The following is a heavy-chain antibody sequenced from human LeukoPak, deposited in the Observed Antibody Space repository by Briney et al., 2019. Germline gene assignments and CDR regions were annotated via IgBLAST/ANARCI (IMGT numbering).Heavy chain of an antibody. V-gene: IGHV4-39*07. CDR1: GGSISSGGYY. D-gene: IGHD6-19*01. Sequence: SETLSLTCTVSGGSISSGGYYWSWIRQPPGKGLEWIGEINHSGSTNYNPSLKSRVTISVDTSKNQFSLKLSSVTAADTAVYYCARALYSSGWYPLGRYFDYWGQGTLVTVSS. CDR2: INHSGST. J-gene: IGHJ4*02. CDR3: ARALYSSGWYPLGRYFDY.